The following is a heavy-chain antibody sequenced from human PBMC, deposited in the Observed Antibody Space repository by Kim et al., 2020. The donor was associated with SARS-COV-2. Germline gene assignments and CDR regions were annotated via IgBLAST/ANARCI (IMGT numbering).Heavy chain of an antibody. J-gene: IGHJ4*02. CDR2: INHSGST. CDR1: GGSFSGYY. CDR3: ARGPTNAIRWPARY. Sequence: SETLSLTCAVYGGSFSGYYWSWIRQPPGKGLEWIGEINHSGSTNYNPSLKSRVTISVDTSKNQFSLMLSSVTAADTAVYYCARGPTNAIRWPARYWGQGTLVTVSS. V-gene: IGHV4-34*01. D-gene: IGHD6-6*01.